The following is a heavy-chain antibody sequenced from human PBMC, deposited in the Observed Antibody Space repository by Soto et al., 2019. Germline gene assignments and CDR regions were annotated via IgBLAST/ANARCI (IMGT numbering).Heavy chain of an antibody. CDR2: INQAGNKK. CDR3: ARDRGSGRY. D-gene: IGHD2-8*02. Sequence: GGSLRLSCVTSGLTFSNYWLSWVRQAPGKGLEWVANINQAGNKKYYVDSVKGRFTISGDNAKNSLYLQMNSLKAEDTAVYYCARDRGSGRYWGQGTLVTVSS. J-gene: IGHJ4*02. V-gene: IGHV3-7*05. CDR1: GLTFSNYW.